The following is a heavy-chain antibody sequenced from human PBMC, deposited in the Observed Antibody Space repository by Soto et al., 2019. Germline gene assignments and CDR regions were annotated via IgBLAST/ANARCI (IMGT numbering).Heavy chain of an antibody. D-gene: IGHD6-13*01. J-gene: IGHJ6*02. CDR2: ISGSGGST. CDR3: AKAISSSWYVVLSPNPQRYGMAV. CDR1: GFTFSSYA. Sequence: PGGSLRLSCAASGFTFSSYAMSWVPQAPGKGLEWVSAISGSGGSTYYADSVKGRFTISRDNSKNTLYLQMNSLRAEDAAVYYCAKAISSSWYVVLSPNPQRYGMAVWGQGTTVTVSS. V-gene: IGHV3-23*01.